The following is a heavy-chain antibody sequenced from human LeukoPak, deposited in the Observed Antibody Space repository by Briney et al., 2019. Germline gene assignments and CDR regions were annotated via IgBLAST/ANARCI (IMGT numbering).Heavy chain of an antibody. CDR3: AKSFRQISGSSP. V-gene: IGHV3-33*06. CDR2: IWYDGINE. D-gene: IGHD1-26*01. CDR1: GFTFSTSG. J-gene: IGHJ5*02. Sequence: GRSLRLSCAASGFTFSTSGMHWVRQAPGKGLEWVALIWYDGINEYYADSVKGRFTISRDNSKNTLYLQMNSLRAEDTAVYYCAKSFRQISGSSPWGQGTLVTVSS.